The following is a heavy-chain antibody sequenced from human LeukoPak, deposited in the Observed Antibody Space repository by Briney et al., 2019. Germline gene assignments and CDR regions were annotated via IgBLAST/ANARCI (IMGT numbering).Heavy chain of an antibody. CDR1: GFTFSSYG. CDR2: IWYDGSNK. Sequence: PGGSLILSCAASGFTFSSYGMHWVRQAPGKGLEWESVIWYDGSNKYYADSVKGRFTISRDNSKNTLYLQMNSLRAEDTAVYYCARDYEYGYYVGHNIDYWGQGTLVTVSS. J-gene: IGHJ4*02. V-gene: IGHV3-33*01. D-gene: IGHD4-17*01. CDR3: ARDYEYGYYVGHNIDY.